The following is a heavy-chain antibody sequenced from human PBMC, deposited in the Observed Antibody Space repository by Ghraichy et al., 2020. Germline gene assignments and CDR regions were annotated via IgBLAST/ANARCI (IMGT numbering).Heavy chain of an antibody. CDR2: INSDGSST. CDR3: ARVTDGSGSHSWFDP. V-gene: IGHV3-74*01. J-gene: IGHJ5*02. D-gene: IGHD3-10*01. CDR1: GFTFSSYW. Sequence: GGSLRLSCAASGFTFSSYWMHWVRQAPGKGLVWVSRINSDGSSTSYGDPVKGRFTISRDNAKNTLYLQMNSLRAEDTAVYDCARVTDGSGSHSWFDPWGQGTLVTVSS.